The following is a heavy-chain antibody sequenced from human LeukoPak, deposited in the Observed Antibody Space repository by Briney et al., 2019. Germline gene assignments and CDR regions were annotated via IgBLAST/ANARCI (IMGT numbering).Heavy chain of an antibody. D-gene: IGHD4-11*01. CDR2: IWYDGSNK. Sequence: GRSLRLSCVASGFTFSAYAMHWVRQAPGKGLEWVAVIWYDGSNKYYADSVKGRFTISRDNSKNTLYLQMNSLRAEDTAVYYCARETVTTYYYYGMDVWGQGTTVTVSS. V-gene: IGHV3-33*08. CDR3: ARETVTTYYYYGMDV. J-gene: IGHJ6*02. CDR1: GFTFSAYA.